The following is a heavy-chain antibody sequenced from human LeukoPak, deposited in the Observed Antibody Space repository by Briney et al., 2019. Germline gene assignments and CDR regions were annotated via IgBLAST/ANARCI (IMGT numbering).Heavy chain of an antibody. CDR1: GFTFSSYW. J-gene: IGHJ5*01. CDR3: ARDRGYCRSTSCYSYWFDS. V-gene: IGHV3-7*01. Sequence: GGSLRLSCAASGFTFSSYWMSWVRQAPGKGLEWVANIKKDGSEKYYADSVKGRFTISRDNADNSLYLQMNSLRGEDTAVYYCARDRGYCRSTSCYSYWFDSWGQGTLVTVSS. D-gene: IGHD2-2*03. CDR2: IKKDGSEK.